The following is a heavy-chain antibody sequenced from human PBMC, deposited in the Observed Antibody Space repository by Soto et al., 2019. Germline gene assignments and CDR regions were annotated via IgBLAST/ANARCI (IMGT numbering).Heavy chain of an antibody. CDR2: ISSSGSTI. J-gene: IGHJ6*02. V-gene: IGHV3-11*01. CDR3: AVFRDPFNQQPNYYYYGMDV. CDR1: GFTFSDYY. D-gene: IGHD1-1*01. Sequence: QVQLVESGGGLVKPGGSLRLSCAASGFTFSDYYMSWIRQAPGKGLEWVSYISSSGSTIYYADSVKGRFTISRDNAKNSLYLQMNSLRAEDTAVYYCAVFRDPFNQQPNYYYYGMDVWGQGTTVTVSS.